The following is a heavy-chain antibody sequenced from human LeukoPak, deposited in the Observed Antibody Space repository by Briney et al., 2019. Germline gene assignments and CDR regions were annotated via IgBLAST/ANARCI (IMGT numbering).Heavy chain of an antibody. D-gene: IGHD4-11*01. CDR2: ISGSGSST. V-gene: IGHV3-23*01. CDR1: GFTFSSYA. CDR3: AKGRLARYYFDY. J-gene: IGHJ4*02. Sequence: PGGSLRLSCAASGFTFSSYAMSWVRQAPGKGLEWVSAISGSGSSTYYADSVKSRFTISRDNSKNTLYLQMNSLRAEDTAVYYCAKGRLARYYFDYWGQGTLVTVSS.